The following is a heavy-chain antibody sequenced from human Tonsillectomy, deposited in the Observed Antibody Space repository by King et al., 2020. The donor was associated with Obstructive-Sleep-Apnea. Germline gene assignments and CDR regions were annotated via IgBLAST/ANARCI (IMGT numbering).Heavy chain of an antibody. CDR3: AKSWTLVGATIKWFDP. Sequence: EVQLVESGGGLVQPGGSLRLSCSASGFTFSSYAMSWFRQAPGKGLAWVSAISGSGGSTYYADSVKGRFTISRDNSKNTLYLQMNSLRAEDTAVYYCAKSWTLVGATIKWFDPWGQGTLVTVSS. CDR1: GFTFSSYA. D-gene: IGHD1-26*01. J-gene: IGHJ5*02. V-gene: IGHV3-23*04. CDR2: ISGSGGST.